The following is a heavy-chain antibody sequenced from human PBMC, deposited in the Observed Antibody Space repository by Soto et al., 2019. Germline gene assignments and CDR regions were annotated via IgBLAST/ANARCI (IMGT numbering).Heavy chain of an antibody. CDR1: GFSLRSDW. Sequence: EVQVVESGGGLVQPGGSLRLSCAAIGFSLRSDWMAWVRQIPGKGLEFVANIKEDGSVKNYVDSVKGRFSISRDNDKNSLYLQMNSLRAEDTAVYYCGTDRWGGAFDMWGQGTTFTVSS. CDR2: IKEDGSVK. V-gene: IGHV3-7*01. D-gene: IGHD3-10*01. CDR3: GTDRWGGAFDM. J-gene: IGHJ3*02.